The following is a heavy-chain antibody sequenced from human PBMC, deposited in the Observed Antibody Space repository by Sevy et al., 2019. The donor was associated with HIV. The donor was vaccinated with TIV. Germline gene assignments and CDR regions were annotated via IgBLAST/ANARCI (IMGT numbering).Heavy chain of an antibody. CDR3: ASRGSGSYNPYNWFDP. Sequence: ASVKVSCKASGYTVTGYYMHWVRQAPGQGLEWMGWINPNSGGTNYAQKFQGRVTMTRDTSISTAYMELSRLRSDDTAVYYCASRGSGSYNPYNWFDPWGQGTLVTVSS. V-gene: IGHV1-2*02. CDR2: INPNSGGT. CDR1: GYTVTGYY. D-gene: IGHD3-10*01. J-gene: IGHJ5*02.